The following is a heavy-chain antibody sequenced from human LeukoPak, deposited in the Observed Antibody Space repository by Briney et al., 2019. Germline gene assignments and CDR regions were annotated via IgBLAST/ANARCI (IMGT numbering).Heavy chain of an antibody. CDR3: VHRLAYYNDSSGRFQH. Sequence: ESGPTLVKPTETLTLTCAFSGFSLSTKGMGVGWIRQPPGKALEWLALFDWDGDRRYSPSLKSRLTITKDTSKNQVVLTMTNMDPVDTATYYCVHRLAYYNDSSGRFQHWGQGTLVIVSS. D-gene: IGHD3-22*01. CDR2: FDWDGDR. V-gene: IGHV2-5*02. J-gene: IGHJ1*01. CDR1: GFSLSTKGMG.